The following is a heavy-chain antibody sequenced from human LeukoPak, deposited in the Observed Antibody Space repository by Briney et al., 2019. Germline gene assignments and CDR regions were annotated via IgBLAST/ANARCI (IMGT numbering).Heavy chain of an antibody. Sequence: PSQTLSLTCTVSGGSISSGGYYWSWIRQPPGKGLEWIGYIYHSGSTYYNPSLKSRVTISVDRSKNQFSLKLSSVTAADTAVYYCARATRIAAPLGYWGQGTLVTVSS. CDR1: GGSISSGGYY. CDR3: ARATRIAAPLGY. CDR2: IYHSGST. V-gene: IGHV4-30-2*01. J-gene: IGHJ4*02. D-gene: IGHD6-6*01.